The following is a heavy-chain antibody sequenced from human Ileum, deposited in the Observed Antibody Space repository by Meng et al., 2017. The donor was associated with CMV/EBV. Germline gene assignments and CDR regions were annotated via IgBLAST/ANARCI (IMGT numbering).Heavy chain of an antibody. CDR3: ARDIAAAGYYYYGMDV. Sequence: GSLRLSCTVSGYSISSGYYWGWIRQPPGKGLEWIGSIYHSGSTYYNPSLKSRVTISVDTSKNQFSLKLSSVTAADTAVYYCARDIAAAGYYYYGMDVWGQGTMVTVSS. V-gene: IGHV4-38-2*02. CDR1: GYSISSGYY. D-gene: IGHD6-13*01. J-gene: IGHJ6*02. CDR2: IYHSGST.